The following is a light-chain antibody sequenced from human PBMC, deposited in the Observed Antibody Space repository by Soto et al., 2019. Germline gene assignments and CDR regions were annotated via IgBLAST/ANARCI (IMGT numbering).Light chain of an antibody. CDR2: DAS. V-gene: IGKV3-15*01. J-gene: IGKJ5*01. Sequence: EIVMTQSTAPLSVSPGGRAPLSCRASQSVSSNLAWHQQKPGQAPRILMYDASTRATGIPARFSGSGSGTEFTLTISSLQSEDFAVYYCQQYHNWPITFGQATRLEIK. CDR1: QSVSSN. CDR3: QQYHNWPIT.